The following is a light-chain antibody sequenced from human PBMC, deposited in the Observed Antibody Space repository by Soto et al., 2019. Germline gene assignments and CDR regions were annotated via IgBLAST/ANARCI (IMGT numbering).Light chain of an antibody. CDR2: EAT. J-gene: IGLJ3*02. CDR3: CSYAGSNSWV. V-gene: IGLV2-23*01. CDR1: SSDVGNYDV. Sequence: QSALTQPASVSGSPGQSITISCTGTSSDVGNYDVVSWYQHHPGEAPKLMIYEATRRPSGISDRFSGSKSGNTASLTISGLQAEDEAHYYCCSYAGSNSWVFGGGTKVTVL.